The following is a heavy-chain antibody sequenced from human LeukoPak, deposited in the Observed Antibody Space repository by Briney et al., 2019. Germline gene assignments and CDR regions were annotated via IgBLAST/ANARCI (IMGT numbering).Heavy chain of an antibody. CDR3: TSDMGYSGSYYQY. D-gene: IGHD1-26*01. CDR2: INQHGNDK. Sequence: PGGSLRLSCAASEFTFSTFWMSWVRQAPGKGLEWVANINQHGNDKYYVDSVKGRFTISRDNARNSLYLQMTSLRVEDTAMYYCTSDMGYSGSYYQYWGQGALVTVSS. J-gene: IGHJ4*02. CDR1: EFTFSTFW. V-gene: IGHV3-7*01.